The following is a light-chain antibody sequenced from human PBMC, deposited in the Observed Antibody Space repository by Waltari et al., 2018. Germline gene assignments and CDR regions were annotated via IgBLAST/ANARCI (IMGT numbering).Light chain of an antibody. V-gene: IGKV1-39*01. CDR3: QQANSYPRT. J-gene: IGKJ2*01. Sequence: DIQMTQSPSSLSASVGDRVTISCRASQSITGYLNWYQQKPGQAPKLLVYTASSLQSGIPLRFSGSGSGTDFTLTISSLQPEDFATYYCQQANSYPRTFGQGTKLEI. CDR1: QSITGY. CDR2: TAS.